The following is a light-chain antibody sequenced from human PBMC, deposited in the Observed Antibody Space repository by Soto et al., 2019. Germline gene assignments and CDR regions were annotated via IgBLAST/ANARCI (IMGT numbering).Light chain of an antibody. CDR3: QSYDSTLSALV. CDR1: NIGSKS. J-gene: IGLJ3*02. CDR2: DDS. V-gene: IGLV3-21*02. Sequence: SYELTQPPSVSVAPGQTARITCGGNNIGSKSVHWYQQKPGQAPVLVVYDDSDRPSGIPERFSGSKSGTSASLAISGLQAEDEADYYCQSYDSTLSALVFGGGTKLTVL.